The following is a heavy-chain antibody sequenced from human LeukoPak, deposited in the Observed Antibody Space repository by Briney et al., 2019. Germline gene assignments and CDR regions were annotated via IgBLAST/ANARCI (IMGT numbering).Heavy chain of an antibody. CDR1: GFTFSSYA. CDR2: ISGSGGST. D-gene: IGHD3-3*01. J-gene: IGHJ5*02. CDR3: AKDLRDFWSGFWFDP. V-gene: IGHV3-23*01. Sequence: GGSLRLSCAASGFTFSSYAMSWVRQAPGKGLERVSAISGSGGSTYYADSVKGRFTISRDNSKNTLYLQMNSLRAEDTAVYYCAKDLRDFWSGFWFDPWGQGTLVTVSS.